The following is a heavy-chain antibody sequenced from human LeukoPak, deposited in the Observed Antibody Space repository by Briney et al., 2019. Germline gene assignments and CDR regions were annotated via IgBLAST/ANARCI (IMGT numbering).Heavy chain of an antibody. V-gene: IGHV4-59*08. CDR2: IYHSGST. J-gene: IGHJ4*02. CDR3: ARHAAFAEYQSHLTHFDY. CDR1: GGSISSYY. Sequence: SETLSLTCTVSGGSISSYYWSWIRQPPGKRLEWIGYIYHSGSTNYNTSLKSRVTISVDTSKNQFSLKLSSVTAADTAVYYCARHAAFAEYQSHLTHFDYWGQGTLVTVSS. D-gene: IGHD2-2*01.